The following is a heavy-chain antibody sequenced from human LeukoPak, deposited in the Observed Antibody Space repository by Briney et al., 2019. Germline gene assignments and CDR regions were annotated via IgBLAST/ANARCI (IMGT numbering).Heavy chain of an antibody. CDR1: GYSFTTYW. CDR2: IYPSDSDT. J-gene: IGHJ4*02. V-gene: IGHV5-51*01. CDR3: ARSGRLGYCSGGSCFRWDY. Sequence: GESLKISCKGSGYSFTTYWIGWVRQMPGKGLEWMGIIYPSDSDTKYSPSFQGQVTISADKSINTAYLQWTSLKASDTAMYYCARSGRLGYCSGGSCFRWDYWGQGTLVTVSS. D-gene: IGHD2-15*01.